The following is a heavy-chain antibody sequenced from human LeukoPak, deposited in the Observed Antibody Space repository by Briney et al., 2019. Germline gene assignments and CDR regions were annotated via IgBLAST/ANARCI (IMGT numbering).Heavy chain of an antibody. CDR3: ARGERELRTRIPFFDY. V-gene: IGHV3-48*03. CDR2: ISGGGESI. CDR1: RFTFSSYE. D-gene: IGHD1-7*01. Sequence: PGGSLRLSCAASRFTFSSYEMNWVRQAPGKGLEWISYISGGGESIHYADSVKGRFTISRDNAKNSLYLQMNSLRAEDTAVYYCARGERELRTRIPFFDYCGQGTLVTVSS. J-gene: IGHJ4*02.